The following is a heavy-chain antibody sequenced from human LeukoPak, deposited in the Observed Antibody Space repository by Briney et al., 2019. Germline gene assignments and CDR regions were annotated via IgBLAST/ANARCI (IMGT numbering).Heavy chain of an antibody. CDR1: GFTFSNYW. V-gene: IGHV3-11*01. J-gene: IGHJ4*02. Sequence: GGSPRLSCAASGFTFSNYWMTWVRQAPGKGLEWVSYMSSSGSVIYYADSVKGRFTISRDNAKNSLYLQMNNLRVEDTAMYYCARSRSGQYWGQGTLVTVSS. D-gene: IGHD3-3*01. CDR2: MSSSGSVI. CDR3: ARSRSGQY.